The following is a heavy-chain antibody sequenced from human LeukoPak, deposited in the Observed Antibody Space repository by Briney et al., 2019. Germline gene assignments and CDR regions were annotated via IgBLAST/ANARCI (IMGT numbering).Heavy chain of an antibody. J-gene: IGHJ4*02. CDR2: INHYRST. Sequence: PSETLSLTCAVYGGSFSGYYYNWIRQPPGKGLEWIGEINHYRSTNYNPSLESRVTISVDTSKNQFSLKMRSVTAADTAVYYCALDIRGGGYWGQGTLVTVSS. CDR3: ALDIRGGGY. D-gene: IGHD3-9*01. V-gene: IGHV4-34*01. CDR1: GGSFSGYY.